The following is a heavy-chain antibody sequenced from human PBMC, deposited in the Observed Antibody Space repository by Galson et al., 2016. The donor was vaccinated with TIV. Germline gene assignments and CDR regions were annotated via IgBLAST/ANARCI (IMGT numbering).Heavy chain of an antibody. CDR2: MSPANGNT. CDR3: ARGHYYDTSGYSFDF. CDR1: GYTFTSFD. Sequence: CKASGYTFTSFDISWIRQAPGQGLEWMGWMSPANGNTGYAQKFRGRITMTRHPSTTTVYMELSGLTSEDTAVYYCARGHYYDTSGYSFDFWGQGTLVTVSS. V-gene: IGHV1-8*01. D-gene: IGHD3-22*01. J-gene: IGHJ4*02.